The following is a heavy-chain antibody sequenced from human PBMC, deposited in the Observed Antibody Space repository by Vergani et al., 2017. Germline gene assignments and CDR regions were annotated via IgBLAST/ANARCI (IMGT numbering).Heavy chain of an antibody. D-gene: IGHD3-3*01. J-gene: IGHJ3*02. CDR3: ARGFWSGYSPPFWGAFDI. CDR2: IRSKANSYAT. CDR1: GFTFSGSA. Sequence: EVQLVESGGGLVQPGGSLKLSCAASGFTFSGSAMHWVRQASGKGLEWVGRIRSKANSYATAYAASVKGRFTISRDDSKNTAYLQMNSLKTEDTAVYYCARGFWSGYSPPFWGAFDIWGQGTMVTVSS. V-gene: IGHV3-73*02.